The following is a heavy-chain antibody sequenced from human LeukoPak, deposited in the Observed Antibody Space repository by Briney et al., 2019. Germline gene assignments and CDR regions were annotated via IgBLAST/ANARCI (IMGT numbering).Heavy chain of an antibody. J-gene: IGHJ4*02. CDR3: ARSLLYCSSSSCVFDY. CDR1: GFTFSSYE. D-gene: IGHD2-2*01. V-gene: IGHV3-48*03. Sequence: GGSLRLSCAASGFTFSSYEMNWVRQAPGGGLGWVSYISSSGSTIYYTDCVKGRFTLSRDNARNSLYLQMNSLRAEDTAVYYCARSLLYCSSSSCVFDYWGQGTLVTVSS. CDR2: ISSSGSTI.